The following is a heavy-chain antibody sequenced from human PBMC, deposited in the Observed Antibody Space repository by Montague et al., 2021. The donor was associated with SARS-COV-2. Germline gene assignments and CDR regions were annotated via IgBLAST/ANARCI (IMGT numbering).Heavy chain of an antibody. V-gene: IGHV4-34*01. CDR3: ARLRDGVVPSPILGIGPYFTDYYMDV. J-gene: IGHJ6*03. CDR2: INHGGNT. CDR1: GGSFSGYY. D-gene: IGHD2-15*01. Sequence: ETLSLTRAVHGGSFSGYYWEWIRQHPGKGLEWIGEINHGGNTNYNPSLKNRLTISVDTSKNQFSLKLTSVAATDTAVYYCARLRDGVVPSPILGIGPYFTDYYMDVWGKGTTVTVSS.